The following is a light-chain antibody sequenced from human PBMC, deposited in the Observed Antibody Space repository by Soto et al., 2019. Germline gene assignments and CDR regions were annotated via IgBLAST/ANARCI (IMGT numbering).Light chain of an antibody. CDR1: NSDVGGYNY. CDR2: EVS. V-gene: IGLV2-14*01. Sequence: QSVLTQPASVSGSPGQSITISCTGTNSDVGGYNYVSWYQQHPGKAPKLMISEVSNRPSGVSNRFSGSKSGNTASLTISGLQAEDDADYYCSSYTPSSTYVFGTGTKVTVL. J-gene: IGLJ1*01. CDR3: SSYTPSSTYV.